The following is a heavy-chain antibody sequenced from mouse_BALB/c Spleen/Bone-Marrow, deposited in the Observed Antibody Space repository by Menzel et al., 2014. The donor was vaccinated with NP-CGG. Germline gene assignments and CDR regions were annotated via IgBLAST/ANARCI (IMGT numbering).Heavy chain of an antibody. D-gene: IGHD2-4*01. Sequence: EVQRVESGGGLVKPGGSLKLSCAASGFTFSSYGMSWVRQIPDKRLEWVATISSGGSYTFYPDSVKGRFTISRDNAKNTLNLQMTSPKSEDTAMYYCARRRDYDYFDYWGQGTTLTVSS. CDR3: ARRRDYDYFDY. J-gene: IGHJ2*01. CDR1: GFTFSSYG. CDR2: ISSGGSYT. V-gene: IGHV5-6*01.